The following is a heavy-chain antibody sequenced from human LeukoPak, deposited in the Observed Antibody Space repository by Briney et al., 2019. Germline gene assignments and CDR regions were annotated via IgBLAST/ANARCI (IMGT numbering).Heavy chain of an antibody. CDR3: ARRGSTRYYYYGMDV. Sequence: SETLSLTCTVSGGSIGSSSYYWGWIRQPPGKGLEWIGGIYYSGSTYYNPSLKSRVTISVDTSKNQFSLKLSSVTAADTAVYYCARRGSTRYYYYGMDVWGQGTTVTVSS. CDR1: GGSIGSSSYY. D-gene: IGHD2-2*01. J-gene: IGHJ6*02. CDR2: IYYSGST. V-gene: IGHV4-39*01.